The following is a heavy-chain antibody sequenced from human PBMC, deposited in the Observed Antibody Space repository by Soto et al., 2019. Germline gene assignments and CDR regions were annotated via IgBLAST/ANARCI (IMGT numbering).Heavy chain of an antibody. J-gene: IGHJ4*02. CDR3: ARLETTVTRRSFDF. D-gene: IGHD4-4*01. Sequence: PXESLKISCKACGYSFTTYWITWVRQMPGKGLEWMGIIYPGDSDPRYSPSIQGHVTFSVDKSISTAYLQWRSLKASDTAMYYCARLETTVTRRSFDFWGQGPLVTVSS. V-gene: IGHV5-51*01. CDR2: IYPGDSDP. CDR1: GYSFTTYW.